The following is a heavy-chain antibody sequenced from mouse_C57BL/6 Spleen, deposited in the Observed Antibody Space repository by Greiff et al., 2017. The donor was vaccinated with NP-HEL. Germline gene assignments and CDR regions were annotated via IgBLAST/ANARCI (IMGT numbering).Heavy chain of an antibody. V-gene: IGHV1-64*01. D-gene: IGHD2-4*01. CDR3: AREGYDYDGHFDY. J-gene: IGHJ2*01. CDR1: GYTFTSYW. Sequence: QVQLKQPGAELVKPGSSVKLSCKASGYTFTSYWMHWVKQRPGQGLEWIGMIHPSSGSTNYNEKFKSKATLTVDKSSSTAYMQLSSLTSEDSADYDCAREGYDYDGHFDYWGQGTTLTVSS. CDR2: IHPSSGST.